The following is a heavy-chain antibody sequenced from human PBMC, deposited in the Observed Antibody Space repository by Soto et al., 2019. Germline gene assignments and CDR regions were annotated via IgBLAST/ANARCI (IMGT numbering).Heavy chain of an antibody. CDR1: GFSLNTSGVG. Sequence: SGPTLVNPTQALTLTCTFSGFSLNTSGVGVGWIRQPPGKALEWLALIYWHDDKRYSPSLKSRLTITKDTSKNQVVLRMTNMDPVDTATYYCAHSSTSTIFAVLIPSNWFDPWGQGTLVTVSS. J-gene: IGHJ5*02. CDR3: AHSSTSTIFAVLIPSNWFDP. V-gene: IGHV2-5*01. CDR2: IYWHDDK. D-gene: IGHD3-3*01.